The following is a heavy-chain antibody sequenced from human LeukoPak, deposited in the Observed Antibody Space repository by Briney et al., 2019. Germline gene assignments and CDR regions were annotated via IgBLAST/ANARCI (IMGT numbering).Heavy chain of an antibody. D-gene: IGHD2-15*01. CDR3: AKDRGYYVDTGTINF. Sequence: GGSLRLSCAASGFTFSSYSMNWVRQAPGKGLEWVSYISSSSSTIYYADSVKGRFTISRDNSKNTLYLQMNSLRAEDTAVYYCAKDRGYYVDTGTINFWGQGTLVTVSS. CDR2: ISSSSSTI. J-gene: IGHJ4*02. CDR1: GFTFSSYS. V-gene: IGHV3-48*01.